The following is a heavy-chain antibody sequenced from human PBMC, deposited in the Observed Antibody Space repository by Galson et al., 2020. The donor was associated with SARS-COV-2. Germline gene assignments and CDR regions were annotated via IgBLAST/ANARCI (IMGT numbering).Heavy chain of an antibody. CDR1: GFSLSTSGMC. Sequence: SGPTLVNPTQTLTLNCTFSGFSLSTSGMCVSWIRQPPGKALEWLARIDWDDDKYYSKSLKTRLTISKDTSKNQVVLTMTNMDPVDTATYYCARSSRGVAFDPWGQGTLVTVSS. J-gene: IGHJ5*02. CDR2: IDWDDDK. D-gene: IGHD3-10*01. CDR3: ARSSRGVAFDP. V-gene: IGHV2-70*11.